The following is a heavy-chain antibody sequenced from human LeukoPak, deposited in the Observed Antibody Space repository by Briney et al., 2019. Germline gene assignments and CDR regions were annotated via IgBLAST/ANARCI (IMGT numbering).Heavy chain of an antibody. J-gene: IGHJ6*03. CDR2: IYYSGST. Sequence: SETLSLTCTVSGGSISSYYWSWIRQPPGKGLEWVGYIYYSGSTNYNPSLKSRVTISVDTSKNQFSLKLSSVTAADTAVYYCARDRLGSTHYYCYMDVWGKGTTVTVSS. CDR1: GGSISSYY. CDR3: ARDRLGSTHYYCYMDV. D-gene: IGHD7-27*01. V-gene: IGHV4-59*01.